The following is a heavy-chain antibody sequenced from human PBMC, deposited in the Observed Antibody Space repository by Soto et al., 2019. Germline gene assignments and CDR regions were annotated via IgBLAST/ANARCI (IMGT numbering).Heavy chain of an antibody. V-gene: IGHV1-2*02. CDR2: INPNDDGT. J-gene: IGHJ4*02. CDR3: ARGGTSYGYNY. Sequence: QVQLVQSGAEVRKPGASVKVSCKASGYTFTDNYIHWVRQGPGQGLEWMGWINPNDDGTNYARKFQGRVTMSRDTSISTAYMELSRLRSDDTAVYYCARGGTSYGYNYWGRGTLVTVSS. CDR1: GYTFTDNY. D-gene: IGHD5-18*01.